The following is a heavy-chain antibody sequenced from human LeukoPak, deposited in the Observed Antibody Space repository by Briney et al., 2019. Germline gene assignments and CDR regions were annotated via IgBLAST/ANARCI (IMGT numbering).Heavy chain of an antibody. CDR1: GYTFTSYG. V-gene: IGHV1-18*01. CDR3: ARDYGDYLTREYYFDY. Sequence: ASVNVSCQSSGYTFTSYGIRWVRQAPGQGLEWMGWISAYNGTTNYAQKLQGRITMTTDTSTSTAYMELRSLRSDDTAVYYCARDYGDYLTREYYFDYWGQGTLVTVSS. J-gene: IGHJ4*02. CDR2: ISAYNGTT. D-gene: IGHD4-17*01.